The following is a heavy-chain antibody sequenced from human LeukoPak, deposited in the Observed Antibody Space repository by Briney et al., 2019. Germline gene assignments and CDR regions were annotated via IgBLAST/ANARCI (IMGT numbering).Heavy chain of an antibody. J-gene: IGHJ4*02. V-gene: IGHV3-23*01. D-gene: IGHD4-17*01. CDR3: AKFLGDYLGFLDY. Sequence: GGSLRLSCAASGFTFSSYAMTWVRQAPGKGLEWVSAISGSGGSTYYADSVKGRFTISRDNSKNTLYLQIDSLRAEDTAVYYCAKFLGDYLGFLDYWGQGTLVTVSS. CDR2: ISGSGGST. CDR1: GFTFSSYA.